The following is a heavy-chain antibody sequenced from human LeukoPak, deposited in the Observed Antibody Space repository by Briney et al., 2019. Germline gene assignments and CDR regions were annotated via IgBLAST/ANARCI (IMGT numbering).Heavy chain of an antibody. V-gene: IGHV1-18*01. CDR1: GYTFTSYG. CDR2: ISAYNGNT. CDR3: AATAMVTQEPFYFDY. J-gene: IGHJ4*02. D-gene: IGHD5-18*01. Sequence: GASVKVSCKASGYTFTSYGISWVRQAPGQGLEWMGWISAYNGNTNYAQKPQGRVTMTTDTSTSTAYMELRSLRSDDTAVYYCAATAMVTQEPFYFDYWGQGTLVTVSS.